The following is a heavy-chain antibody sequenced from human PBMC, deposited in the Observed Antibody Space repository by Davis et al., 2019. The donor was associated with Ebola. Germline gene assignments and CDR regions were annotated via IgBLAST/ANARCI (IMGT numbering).Heavy chain of an antibody. Sequence: MPGGSLRLSCAVSGGSISSSNWWIWVRPPPGKGPEWTGDVYHSGSTNYNPPLKSRVTISVDKSRTQFSLKLSSVTAADTAVYYCASASMVRGVRADYWGQGTLVTVSS. V-gene: IGHV4-4*02. CDR3: ASASMVRGVRADY. CDR2: VYHSGST. D-gene: IGHD3-10*01. J-gene: IGHJ4*02. CDR1: GGSISSSNW.